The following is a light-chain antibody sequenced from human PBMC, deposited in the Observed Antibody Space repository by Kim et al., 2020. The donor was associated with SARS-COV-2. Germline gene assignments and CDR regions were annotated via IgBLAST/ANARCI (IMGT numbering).Light chain of an antibody. V-gene: IGKV3-15*01. CDR3: QQYNNWPA. CDR2: GAS. Sequence: EIVMTQSPATLSVSPGERATLSCRASQSVSSNLAWYQQKPGQAPRLLIYGASTRAPGIPARFIGSGSGTEFTLTISSLQSEDFAVDYCQQYNNWPALGQGAKVDIK. J-gene: IGKJ1*01. CDR1: QSVSSN.